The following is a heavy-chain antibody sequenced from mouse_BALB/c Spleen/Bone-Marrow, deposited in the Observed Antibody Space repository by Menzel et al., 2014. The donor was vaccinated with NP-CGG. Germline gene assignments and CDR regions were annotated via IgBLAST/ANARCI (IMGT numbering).Heavy chain of an antibody. CDR1: GFNIKDTY. CDR3: ANYYYGYYFDS. J-gene: IGHJ2*01. CDR2: IDPANGNT. Sequence: TASGFNIKDTYMHWVKQRPEQGLEWIGRIDPANGNTKYDPKFQGKATITADTSSNTAYLQLSSLTSEDTAVYYCANYYYGYYFDSWGQGTTLTVSS. V-gene: IGHV14-3*02. D-gene: IGHD1-1*01.